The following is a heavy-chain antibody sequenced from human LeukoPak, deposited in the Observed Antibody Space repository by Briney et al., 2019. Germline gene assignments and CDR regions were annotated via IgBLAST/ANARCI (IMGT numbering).Heavy chain of an antibody. D-gene: IGHD5-12*01. CDR2: ITGSGGSA. Sequence: PGGSLRLSCAASGFTFSNYGLSWVRQAPGKGLEWVSGITGSGGSAYYADSVKGRFTISRDNSKNTLYLQMNSLRAEDTAVYYCAKETLRWDNKGAFDIWGQGTMVTVSS. CDR1: GFTFSNYG. CDR3: AKETLRWDNKGAFDI. V-gene: IGHV3-23*01. J-gene: IGHJ3*02.